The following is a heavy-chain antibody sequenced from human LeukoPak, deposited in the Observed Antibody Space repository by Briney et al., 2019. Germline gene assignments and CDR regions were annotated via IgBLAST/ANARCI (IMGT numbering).Heavy chain of an antibody. Sequence: SETLSLTCAVYGGSFSGYYWSWIRQPPGKGLEWIGEINHSGSTNYNPSLKSRVTISVDTSKNQFSLKLSSVTAADTAVYYCALIAVAGRSGGVDYWGQGTLVTVSS. CDR3: ALIAVAGRSGGVDY. CDR2: INHSGST. J-gene: IGHJ4*02. V-gene: IGHV4-34*01. D-gene: IGHD6-19*01. CDR1: GGSFSGYY.